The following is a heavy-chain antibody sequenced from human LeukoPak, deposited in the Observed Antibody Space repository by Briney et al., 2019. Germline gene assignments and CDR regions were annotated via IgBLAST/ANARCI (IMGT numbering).Heavy chain of an antibody. CDR3: AKGLRGADDY. CDR1: GFTFSSYV. V-gene: IGHV3-30*04. J-gene: IGHJ4*02. CDR2: ISYDGSNK. Sequence: GGSLRLSCAASGFTFSSYVMHWVRQAPGKGLEWVAVISYDGSNKYYADSVKGRFTISRDNSKNTLYLQMNSLRAEDTAVYYCAKGLRGADDYWGQGTLVTVSS. D-gene: IGHD3-10*01.